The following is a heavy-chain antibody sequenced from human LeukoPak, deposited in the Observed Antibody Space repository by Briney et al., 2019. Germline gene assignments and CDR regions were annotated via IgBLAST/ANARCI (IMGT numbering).Heavy chain of an antibody. D-gene: IGHD1-26*01. J-gene: IGHJ4*02. V-gene: IGHV4-59*01. CDR2: IYYSGDT. CDR3: ARDRELGY. CDR1: GVSISSYY. Sequence: SETLSLTXTVSGVSISSYYWNWIRQPPGKGLEWVGYIYYSGDTNYNPSLKSRVTISLDTSKNQFSLKLSSVTPADTAVYYCARDRELGYWGQGTLVTVSS.